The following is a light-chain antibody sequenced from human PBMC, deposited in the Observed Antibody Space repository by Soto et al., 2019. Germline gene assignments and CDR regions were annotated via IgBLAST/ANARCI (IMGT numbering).Light chain of an antibody. CDR3: QQYYSPLWT. J-gene: IGKJ1*01. CDR2: WSS. Sequence: DIVMTQSPDSLAVSLGERATTNCKSTRRVANTSNKKTYVAWYQQKAGQPPKLLLYWSSPRASGVPDRFSGSGSGTDFTLTISSLQAEDVAVYYCQQYYSPLWTFGQGTKVQIK. CDR1: RRVANTSNKKTY. V-gene: IGKV4-1*01.